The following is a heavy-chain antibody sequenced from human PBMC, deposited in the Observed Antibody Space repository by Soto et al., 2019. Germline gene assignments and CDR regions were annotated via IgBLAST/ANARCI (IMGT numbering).Heavy chain of an antibody. Sequence: GGSLRLSCAASGFTFSNYGMHWVRQAPGKGLEWVAIIWHDGNNKYYADSVRGRFIISRDNSKSRLYLQMNSLRAEDTAVYYCASDLVGASDSYGLDVWGQGTPVTVSS. CDR3: ASDLVGASDSYGLDV. CDR2: IWHDGNNK. D-gene: IGHD1-26*01. CDR1: GFTFSNYG. V-gene: IGHV3-33*01. J-gene: IGHJ6*02.